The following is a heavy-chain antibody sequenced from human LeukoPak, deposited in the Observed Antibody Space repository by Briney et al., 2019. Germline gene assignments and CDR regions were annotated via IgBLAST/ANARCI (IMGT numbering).Heavy chain of an antibody. CDR1: GGSIRSYY. Sequence: PSETLSLTCTVSGGSIRSYYWSWIRQPPGKGLEWIGYIHYSGSTNYNPSLKSRVTISVDTPKNQFSLKLSSVTAADTAVYYCASYNYGHYFDHWGQGTLVTVAS. V-gene: IGHV4-59*01. D-gene: IGHD5-18*01. CDR3: ASYNYGHYFDH. CDR2: IHYSGST. J-gene: IGHJ4*02.